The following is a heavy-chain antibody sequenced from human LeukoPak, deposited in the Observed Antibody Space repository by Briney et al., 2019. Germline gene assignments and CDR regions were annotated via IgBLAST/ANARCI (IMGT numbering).Heavy chain of an antibody. V-gene: IGHV3-48*03. J-gene: IGHJ4*02. CDR3: AKRTGGYYYGFDY. Sequence: GGSLRLSCAASGFTFSSYEMNWVRQAPGEGLEWVSYISSSGSTIYYADSVKGRFTISRDNAKNSLYLQMNSLRAEDTAVYYCAKRTGGYYYGFDYWGQGTLVTVSS. CDR2: ISSSGSTI. D-gene: IGHD3-22*01. CDR1: GFTFSSYE.